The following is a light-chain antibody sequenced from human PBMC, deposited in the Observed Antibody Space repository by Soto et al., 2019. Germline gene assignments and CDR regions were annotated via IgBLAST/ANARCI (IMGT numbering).Light chain of an antibody. Sequence: EIVLTQSPGTLSLSPGERATLSCRASQSVSSSYLACYQHKPGQAPRLLISGTSSRATGIPDRFSGSGAGTDFTLTISRLEPEDFAVYYCQQYGTTPWTFGQGTKVDIK. V-gene: IGKV3-20*01. CDR2: GTS. CDR3: QQYGTTPWT. CDR1: QSVSSSY. J-gene: IGKJ1*01.